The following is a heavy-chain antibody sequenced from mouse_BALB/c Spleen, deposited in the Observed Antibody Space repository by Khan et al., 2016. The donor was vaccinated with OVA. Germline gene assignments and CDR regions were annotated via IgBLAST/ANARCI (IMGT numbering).Heavy chain of an antibody. J-gene: IGHJ4*01. D-gene: IGHD2-14*01. CDR3: ARAGYDNSMDY. CDR2: ISSGSSNI. V-gene: IGHV5-17*02. Sequence: EVQLVESGGGLVQPGGSRKLSCAASGFTFSSFGMHWVRQAPEKGLEWVAYISSGSSNIYYAETVKGRSTISRDNPTNTPYLQMSSLTSEDTAIYYCARAGYDNSMDYWGQGTSVTVSA. CDR1: GFTFSSFG.